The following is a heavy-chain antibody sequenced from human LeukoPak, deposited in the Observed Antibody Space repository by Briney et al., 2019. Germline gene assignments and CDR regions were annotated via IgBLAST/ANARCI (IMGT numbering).Heavy chain of an antibody. J-gene: IGHJ3*02. CDR1: GFTVSSNY. CDR2: IYSGGST. V-gene: IGHV3-53*01. Sequence: GGSLRLSCAASGFTVSSNYMSWVRQAPGKGLEWVSVIYSGGSTYYADSVKGRFTISRDNSKNTLYLQMNCLRAEDTAVYYCARKMAMPSEKEAGDAFDIWGQGTMVTVSS. D-gene: IGHD5-24*01. CDR3: ARKMAMPSEKEAGDAFDI.